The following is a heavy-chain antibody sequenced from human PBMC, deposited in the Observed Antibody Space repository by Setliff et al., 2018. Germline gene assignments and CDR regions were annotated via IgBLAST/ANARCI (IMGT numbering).Heavy chain of an antibody. CDR1: GFTFTNSW. Sequence: GGSLRLSCAASGFTFTNSWMNWVRQAPGKGLEWVGRIKSKPDGGTTDYAAPVKGRFTISRDGSESTLYLQMNSLKTEDTAVYYCTTDPYWSDYWGQGTLVTVSS. V-gene: IGHV3-15*01. CDR2: IKSKPDGGTT. D-gene: IGHD2-8*02. CDR3: TTDPYWSDY. J-gene: IGHJ4*02.